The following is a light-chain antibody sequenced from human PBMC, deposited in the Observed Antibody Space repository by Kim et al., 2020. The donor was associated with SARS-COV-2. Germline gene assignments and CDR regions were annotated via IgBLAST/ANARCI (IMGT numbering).Light chain of an antibody. CDR1: RSNIGNNP. CDR3: ATWDSSLSVGV. CDR2: DND. V-gene: IGLV1-51*01. J-gene: IGLJ3*02. Sequence: QSVLTQPPSVSAAPGHKVTISCSGSRSNIGNNPVSWYQQFPGTAPRLITYDNDKRPSGISDRFSSSKSGTSATLGITGLRTGDEADYYCATWDSSLSVGVFGGGTQLTVL.